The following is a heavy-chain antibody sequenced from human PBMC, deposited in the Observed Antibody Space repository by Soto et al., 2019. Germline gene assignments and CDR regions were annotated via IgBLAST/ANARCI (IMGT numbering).Heavy chain of an antibody. D-gene: IGHD6-19*01. J-gene: IGHJ2*01. CDR2: IYYSGST. Sequence: QVQLQESGPGLVKPSETLSLTCTVSGGSVSSRSYYWSWIRQPPGKGLEWIGYIYYSGSTNYNPSLKSRVTISVDTSKNQFSLKLTSVTAADTAVYDCARGFSSGSSYWYFDLWGRGTLVTVSS. V-gene: IGHV4-61*01. CDR1: GGSVSSRSYY. CDR3: ARGFSSGSSYWYFDL.